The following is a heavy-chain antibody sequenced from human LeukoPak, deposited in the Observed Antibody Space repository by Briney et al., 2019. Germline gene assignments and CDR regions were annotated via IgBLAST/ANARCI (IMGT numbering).Heavy chain of an antibody. CDR2: IKQDGSGK. V-gene: IGHV3-7*01. CDR1: GFTFSSYW. J-gene: IGHJ3*02. CDR3: ASSITIFGVVRGLDAFDI. D-gene: IGHD3-3*01. Sequence: GGSLRLSCAASGFTFSSYWMSWVRQAPGKGLEWVANIKQDGSGKCYVDSVKGRFTISRDNAKNSLYLQMNSLRAEDTAVYYCASSITIFGVVRGLDAFDIWGQGTMVTVSS.